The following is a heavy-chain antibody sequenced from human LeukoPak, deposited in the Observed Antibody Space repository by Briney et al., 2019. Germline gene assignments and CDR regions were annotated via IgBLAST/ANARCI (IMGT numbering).Heavy chain of an antibody. CDR1: GFAFSSCS. CDR2: ISSGSGSI. Sequence: GGSLRLSCAASGFAFSSCSMNWVRQAPGKGREWVSSISSGSGSIYYADSVKGRFTIPRDDAKNSLYLQMNSLREEDAAVYYCGGEFSSSPASMDVWGQGATVTVSS. V-gene: IGHV3-21*01. D-gene: IGHD6-13*01. CDR3: GGEFSSSPASMDV. J-gene: IGHJ6*02.